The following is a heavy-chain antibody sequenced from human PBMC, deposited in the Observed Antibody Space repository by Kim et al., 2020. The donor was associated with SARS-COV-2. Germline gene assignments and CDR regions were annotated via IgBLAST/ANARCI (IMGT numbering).Heavy chain of an antibody. V-gene: IGHV3-30*18. CDR3: VKGLGSSWTDPFDI. CDR1: GFIFSNSG. D-gene: IGHD6-13*01. Sequence: GGSLRLSCVASGFIFSNSGMHWVRQAPGKGLEWMAVTSYDGSDKYYADSVKGRFTISRDNYEKTLYLQMSSLRGEDTAVYYCVKGLGSSWTDPFDIWGQGTVVTVSA. J-gene: IGHJ3*02. CDR2: TSYDGSDK.